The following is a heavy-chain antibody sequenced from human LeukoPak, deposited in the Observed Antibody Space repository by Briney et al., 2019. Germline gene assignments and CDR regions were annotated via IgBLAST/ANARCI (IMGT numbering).Heavy chain of an antibody. D-gene: IGHD5-18*01. CDR3: ARDWNSYGKVFDY. Sequence: GGSLKLSCTSSGSTLSSYWMSLVRQAPGKGLELVANIKEDGREIYYVDSVKGRFTISRDNAKNSLYLQMNRLRAEDTAIYYCARDWNSYGKVFDYWGQGTLVTVSS. CDR2: IKEDGREI. V-gene: IGHV3-7*01. CDR1: GSTLSSYW. J-gene: IGHJ4*02.